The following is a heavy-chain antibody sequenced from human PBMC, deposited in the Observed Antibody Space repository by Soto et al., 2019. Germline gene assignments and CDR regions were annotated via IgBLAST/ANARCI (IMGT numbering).Heavy chain of an antibody. CDR3: ARFGYCSGGSCYSGRYYYYGMDV. V-gene: IGHV4-34*01. J-gene: IGHJ6*02. D-gene: IGHD2-15*01. CDR2: INHSGST. Sequence: SETLSLTCAVYGGSFSGYYWSWIRQPPGKGLEWIGEINHSGSTNYNPSLKSRVTISVDTSKNQFSLKLSSVTAADTAVYYCARFGYCSGGSCYSGRYYYYGMDVWGQGTTVTVSS. CDR1: GGSFSGYY.